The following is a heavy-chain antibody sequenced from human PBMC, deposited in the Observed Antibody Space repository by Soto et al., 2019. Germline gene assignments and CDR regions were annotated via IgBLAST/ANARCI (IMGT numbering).Heavy chain of an antibody. J-gene: IGHJ4*02. V-gene: IGHV1-69*01. Sequence: VQLVQSGAEVKKPGSSVKVSCEAPGGTFDHAAITWVRQAPGQGLEWMGGINPMFNSTHYAQKFQGRVTITADAATSTAFMELRRLRSDDTAVYYCARQIFAADYWGQGTLLIVSS. CDR1: GGTFDHAA. CDR2: INPMFNST. CDR3: ARQIFAADY. D-gene: IGHD3-9*01.